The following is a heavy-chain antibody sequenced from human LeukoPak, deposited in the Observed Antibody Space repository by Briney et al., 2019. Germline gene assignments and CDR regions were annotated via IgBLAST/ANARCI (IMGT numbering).Heavy chain of an antibody. D-gene: IGHD3-10*01. Sequence: SQTLSLTCAISGDSVSSNSAAWNWIRQSPSRGLEWLGRTYYRSKRHSYYGPSVKGRITINPDTSKNQFSLQLKSVTPEDTAVYYCARMVGLVSDFWGQGTLVTVSS. CDR2: TYYRSKRHS. J-gene: IGHJ4*02. CDR3: ARMVGLVSDF. CDR1: GDSVSSNSAA. V-gene: IGHV6-1*01.